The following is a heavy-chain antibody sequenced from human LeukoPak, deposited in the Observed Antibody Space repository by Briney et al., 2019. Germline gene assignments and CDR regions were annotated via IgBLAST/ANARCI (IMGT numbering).Heavy chain of an antibody. D-gene: IGHD1-26*01. V-gene: IGHV1-69*13. CDR2: IIPIFGTA. CDR3: ARDGSIVGANYYYGMDV. CDR1: GGTFSSYA. Sequence: SVKVSCKASGGTFSSYAISWVRQAPGQGLEWMGGIIPIFGTANYAQKFQGRVTITADESTSTAYMELSSLRSEDTAVYYCARDGSIVGANYYYGMDVWGQGTTVTVSS. J-gene: IGHJ6*02.